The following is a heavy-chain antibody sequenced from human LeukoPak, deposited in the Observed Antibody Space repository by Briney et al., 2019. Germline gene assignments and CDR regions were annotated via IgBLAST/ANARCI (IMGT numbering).Heavy chain of an antibody. D-gene: IGHD2-15*01. CDR3: ARDTPGYCSGGSCYYYYYMDV. CDR2: IYTSGST. V-gene: IGHV4-4*07. Sequence: PSETLSLTCTVSGGSISSYYWSWIRQPAGKGLEWIGRIYTSGSTNYNPSLKSRVTMSVDTSKNQFSLKLSSVTAADTAVYYCARDTPGYCSGGSCYYYYYMDVWGKGTTVTVSS. J-gene: IGHJ6*03. CDR1: GGSISSYY.